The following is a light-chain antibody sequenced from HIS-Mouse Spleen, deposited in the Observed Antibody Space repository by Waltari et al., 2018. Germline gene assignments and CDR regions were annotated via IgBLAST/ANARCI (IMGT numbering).Light chain of an antibody. CDR2: EDS. Sequence: SYELTQPPSVSLSPGQTSRITCPGDALPKKYTYSYQQKSGQAPVLVIYEDSKRPSGIPERFSGSSSGTMATLTISGAQVEDEADYYCYSTDSSGNHRVFGGGTKLTVL. V-gene: IGLV3-10*01. J-gene: IGLJ2*01. CDR1: ALPKKY. CDR3: YSTDSSGNHRV.